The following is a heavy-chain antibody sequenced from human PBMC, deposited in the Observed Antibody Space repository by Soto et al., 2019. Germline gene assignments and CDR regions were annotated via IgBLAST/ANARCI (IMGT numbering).Heavy chain of an antibody. Sequence: PSETLSLTCAVSSGSISSSNWWSWVRQPPGKGLEWIGEIYHSGSTNYNPSLKSRVTISVDKPKNQFSLKLSSVTAADTAVYYCATTYYDFWSGSSRLAYWGQGTLVTVSS. CDR2: IYHSGST. V-gene: IGHV4-4*02. D-gene: IGHD3-3*01. CDR3: ATTYYDFWSGSSRLAY. CDR1: SGSISSSNW. J-gene: IGHJ4*02.